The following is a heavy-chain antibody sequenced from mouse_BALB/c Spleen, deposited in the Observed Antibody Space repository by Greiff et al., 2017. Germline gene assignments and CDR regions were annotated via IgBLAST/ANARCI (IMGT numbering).Heavy chain of an antibody. CDR2: IRNKANGYTT. CDR1: GFTFTDYY. CDR3: ARDRDYGSSYFDD. V-gene: IGHV7-3*02. J-gene: IGHJ2*01. D-gene: IGHD1-1*01. Sequence: EVKLQESGGGLVQPGGSLRLSCATSGFTFTDYYMSWVRQPPGKALEWLGFIRNKANGYTTEYSASVKGRFTISRDNSQSILYLQMNTLRAEDSATYYCARDRDYGSSYFDDWGQGTTLTVSS.